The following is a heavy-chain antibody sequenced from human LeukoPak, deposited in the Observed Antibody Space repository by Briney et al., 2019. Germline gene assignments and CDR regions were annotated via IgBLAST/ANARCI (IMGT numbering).Heavy chain of an antibody. V-gene: IGHV1-2*02. D-gene: IGHD5-18*01. CDR2: INPISGGT. J-gene: IGHJ4*02. Sequence: ASVKVSCKASGYTFTAYYIHWVRQAPGQGLEWMGWINPISGGTNYAQNFQGRVTLTRDTSISTAYMELSRLRSDDTAVYYCASGYRFGNWGQGTLVTVSS. CDR3: ASGYRFGN. CDR1: GYTFTAYY.